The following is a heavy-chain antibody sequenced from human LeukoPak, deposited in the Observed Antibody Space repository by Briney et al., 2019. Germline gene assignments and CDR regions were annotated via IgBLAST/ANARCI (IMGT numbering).Heavy chain of an antibody. D-gene: IGHD6-13*01. CDR3: ARAVRIAAAGLFDY. CDR1: GDSISNYY. J-gene: IGHJ4*02. Sequence: SETLSLTCTVSGDSISNYYWSWIRQPAGKGLEWIGRIYTSGSTNYNPSLKSRVTMSVDTSKNQFSLKLSSVTAADTAVYYCARAVRIAAAGLFDYWGQGTLVTVSS. CDR2: IYTSGST. V-gene: IGHV4-4*07.